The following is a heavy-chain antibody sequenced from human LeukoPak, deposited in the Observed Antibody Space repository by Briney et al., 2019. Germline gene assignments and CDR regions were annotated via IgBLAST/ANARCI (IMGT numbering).Heavy chain of an antibody. CDR2: ISDSGVGT. CDR3: AKLTFDI. V-gene: IGHV3-23*01. CDR1: GFTFNNYA. Sequence: GGSLRLSCAASGFTFNNYAMSWVRQAPGKGLEWVSAISDSGVGTYYADSVKGRFTISRDNSKNTLYLQMNSLRAEDTALYYCAKLTFDIWGQGTMVTVSS. J-gene: IGHJ3*02.